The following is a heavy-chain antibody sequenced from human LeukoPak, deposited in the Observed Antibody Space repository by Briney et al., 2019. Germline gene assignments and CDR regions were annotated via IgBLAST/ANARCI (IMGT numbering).Heavy chain of an antibody. CDR2: ISGSGGST. CDR1: GFTFSSYA. V-gene: IGHV3-23*01. D-gene: IGHD2-2*01. J-gene: IGHJ4*02. Sequence: PGGSLRLSCAASGFTFSSYAMSWVRQAPGKGLEWVSAISGSGGSTYYADSVKGRFTISRDSSKNTVYMQMNSLRAEDTAVYYCAKEKGPSCYHLWDYWGQGTLVTVSS. CDR3: AKEKGPSCYHLWDY.